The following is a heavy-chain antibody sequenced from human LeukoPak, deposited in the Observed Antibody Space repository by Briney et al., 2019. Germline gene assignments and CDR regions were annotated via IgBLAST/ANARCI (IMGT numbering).Heavy chain of an antibody. CDR3: ARHGGAWGIVVDPYFDY. CDR2: INHSGST. CDR1: GGSIRGYY. V-gene: IGHV4-34*01. Sequence: SETLSLTCTVSGGSIRGYYWSWIRQPPGKGLEWIGEINHSGSTNYNPSLKSRVTISVDTSKNQFSLKLSSVTAADTAVYYCARHGGAWGIVVDPYFDYWGQGTLVTVSS. D-gene: IGHD2-2*01. J-gene: IGHJ4*02.